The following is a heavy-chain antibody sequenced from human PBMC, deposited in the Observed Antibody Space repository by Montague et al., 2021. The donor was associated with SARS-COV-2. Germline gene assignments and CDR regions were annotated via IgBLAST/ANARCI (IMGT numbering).Heavy chain of an antibody. J-gene: IGHJ5*02. CDR1: DFTFDDYA. Sequence: SLRLSWADSDFTFDDYAMHWVRQVPGKGLEWVSGINWNSGNLGYAGSVKGRFSISRDNSRNSLFLQMNSLRPEDTAVYYCAKGSRRGYNYGTNNWLDPWGQGTLVTVSS. CDR3: AKGSRRGYNYGTNNWLDP. V-gene: IGHV3-9*01. D-gene: IGHD5-18*01. CDR2: INWNSGNL.